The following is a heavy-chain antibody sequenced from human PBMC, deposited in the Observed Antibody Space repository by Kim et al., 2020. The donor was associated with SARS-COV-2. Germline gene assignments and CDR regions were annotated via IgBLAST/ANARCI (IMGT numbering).Heavy chain of an antibody. J-gene: IGHJ6*02. CDR2: IYYSGST. Sequence: SETLSLTCTVSGGSISSYYRSWIRQPPGKGLEWIGYIYYSGSTNYNPSLKSRVTISVDTSKNQFSLKLSSVTAADTAVYYCARQWAAARPYYYYGMDVWGQGTTVTVSS. CDR1: GGSISSYY. V-gene: IGHV4-59*08. D-gene: IGHD6-6*01. CDR3: ARQWAAARPYYYYGMDV.